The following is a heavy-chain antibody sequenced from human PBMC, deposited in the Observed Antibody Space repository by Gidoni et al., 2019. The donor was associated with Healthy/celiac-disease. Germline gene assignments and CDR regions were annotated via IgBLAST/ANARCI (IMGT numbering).Heavy chain of an antibody. Sequence: QLQLQESGPGLVKPSETLSLTCTVSGCSISSSSYYWGRIRHPPGKGLEVIGSLYYRGITYYNPSLKSRFTISVDTSNNQFSLKLSSVTAADTAVYYCARLRGGEYYYDSSGYCPWGQGTLVTVSS. V-gene: IGHV4-39*01. CDR3: ARLRGGEYYYDSSGYCP. CDR2: LYYRGIT. D-gene: IGHD3-22*01. J-gene: IGHJ5*02. CDR1: GCSISSSSYY.